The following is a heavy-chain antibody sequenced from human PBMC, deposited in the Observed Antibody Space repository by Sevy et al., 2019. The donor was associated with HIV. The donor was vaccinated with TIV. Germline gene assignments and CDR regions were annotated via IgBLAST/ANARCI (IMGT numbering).Heavy chain of an antibody. Sequence: SETLSLTCTVSGGSISSSSYYWGWIRQPPGKGLGWIGSIYYSGATYSNPSLKSRVTISVDTSKNQFSLKLSSVTAADTAVYYCAGQESGQETTRTVKGFDPWGQGTLVTVSS. CDR3: AGQESGQETTRTVKGFDP. J-gene: IGHJ5*02. V-gene: IGHV4-39*01. CDR2: IYYSGAT. CDR1: GGSISSSSYY. D-gene: IGHD3-10*01.